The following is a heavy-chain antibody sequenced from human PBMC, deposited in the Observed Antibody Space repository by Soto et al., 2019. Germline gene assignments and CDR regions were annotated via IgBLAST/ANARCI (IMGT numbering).Heavy chain of an antibody. D-gene: IGHD6-6*01. CDR1: GGSISSGGYY. CDR2: IYYSGST. J-gene: IGHJ6*02. Sequence: SETLSLTCTVSGGSISSGGYYWSWIRQHPGKGLEWIGYIYYSGSTYYNPSLKSRVTISVDTSKNQFSLKLSSVTAADTAVYYCARDQRGDSSSSFYAYGMDVWGQGTTVTVSS. V-gene: IGHV4-31*03. CDR3: ARDQRGDSSSSFYAYGMDV.